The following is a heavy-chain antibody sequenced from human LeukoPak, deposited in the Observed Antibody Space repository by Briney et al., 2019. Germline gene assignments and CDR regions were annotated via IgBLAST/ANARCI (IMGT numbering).Heavy chain of an antibody. V-gene: IGHV1-2*02. Sequence: GASVKVSCKASGYTFTGYYMHWVRQAPGQGIEWMGWINPNSGGKNYAQKVQGRVTITSDTSISTAYVELSRLRSDDTGVYYCARAKLRYFEWLLASSPYFDYWGQGALVTVSS. CDR3: ARAKLRYFEWLLASSPYFDY. J-gene: IGHJ4*02. CDR1: GYTFTGYY. CDR2: INPNSGGK. D-gene: IGHD3-9*01.